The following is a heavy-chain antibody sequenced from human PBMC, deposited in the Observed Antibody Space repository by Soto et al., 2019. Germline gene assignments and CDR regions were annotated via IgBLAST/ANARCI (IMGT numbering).Heavy chain of an antibody. CDR3: ASQSAAGTDVYYFDY. CDR2: LSSSSIYI. D-gene: IGHD6-13*01. CDR1: GFTFSSYS. Sequence: EVQLVESGGGLVKPGGSLRLSCAASGFTFSSYSMNWVRQAPGKGLEWVSSLSSSSIYIYYADSVKGRFTISRDNAKSSLYLQMNSLRAEDTAVYYCASQSAAGTDVYYFDYWGQGTLVTVSS. V-gene: IGHV3-21*01. J-gene: IGHJ4*02.